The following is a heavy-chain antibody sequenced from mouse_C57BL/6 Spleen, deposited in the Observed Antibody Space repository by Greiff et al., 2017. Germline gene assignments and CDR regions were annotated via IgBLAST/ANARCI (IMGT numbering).Heavy chain of an antibody. Sequence: QVQLQQSGAELVRPGASVTLSCKASGYTFTDYEMHWVKQTPVHGLEWIGAIDPETGGTAYNQKFKGKAILTADKSSSPAYMELRSLTSEDSAVYYCTGCSNPAWFAYWGQGTLVTVSA. CDR2: IDPETGGT. J-gene: IGHJ3*01. CDR3: TGCSNPAWFAY. D-gene: IGHD2-5*01. CDR1: GYTFTDYE. V-gene: IGHV1-15*01.